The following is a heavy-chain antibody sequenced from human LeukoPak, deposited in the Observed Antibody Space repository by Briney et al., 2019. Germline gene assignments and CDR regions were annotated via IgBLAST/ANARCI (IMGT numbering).Heavy chain of an antibody. CDR2: ISWNSGSI. J-gene: IGHJ4*02. V-gene: IGHV3-9*01. CDR1: GFTFDDYA. Sequence: PGGSLRLSCAASGFTFDDYAMHWVRQAPGKGLEWVSGISWNSGSIGYADSVKGRFTISRDNAKNSLYLQMNSLRAEDTAVYYCARDKKDWGQGTLVTVSS. CDR3: ARDKKD.